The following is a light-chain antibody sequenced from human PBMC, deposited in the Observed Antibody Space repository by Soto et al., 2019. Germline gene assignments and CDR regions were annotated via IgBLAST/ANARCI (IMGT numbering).Light chain of an antibody. Sequence: EVVMTQSPATLSVSPGERATLSCRASQTVGKNYLAWYQQKPGQAPRLLIYGISARATGIPARFSGSGSGTEFTLTINSLQSEDFAVYYCQQYTNWPITVGQGTRLEIK. V-gene: IGKV3-15*01. J-gene: IGKJ5*01. CDR1: QTVGKN. CDR3: QQYTNWPIT. CDR2: GIS.